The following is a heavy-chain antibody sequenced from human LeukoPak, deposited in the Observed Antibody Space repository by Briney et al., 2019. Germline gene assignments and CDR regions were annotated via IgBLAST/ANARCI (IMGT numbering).Heavy chain of an antibody. Sequence: GGSLRLSCAASGFTFSSCAMHWVRQAPGKGLEWVAVISYDGSNKYYADSVKGRFTISRDNSKNTLYLQMNSLRAEDTAVYYCVPAGGCSGSSCYFAFDIWGQGTMVTVSS. V-gene: IGHV3-30-3*01. J-gene: IGHJ3*02. CDR3: VPAGGCSGSSCYFAFDI. D-gene: IGHD2-15*01. CDR2: ISYDGSNK. CDR1: GFTFSSCA.